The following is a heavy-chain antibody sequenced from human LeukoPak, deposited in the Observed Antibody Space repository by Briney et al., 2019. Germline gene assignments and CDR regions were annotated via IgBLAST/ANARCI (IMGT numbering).Heavy chain of an antibody. J-gene: IGHJ4*02. CDR1: GFTFSNAW. CDR3: TTTSIAVAGPFDY. V-gene: IGHV3-15*01. CDR2: IKSKTDGGTT. Sequence: PGGSLRLSCAASGFTFSNAWMSWVRQAPGKGLEWVGRIKSKTDGGTTDYAAPVKGRFTIPRDDSKNTLYLQMNSLKTEDTAVYYCTTTSIAVAGPFDYWGQGTLVTVSS. D-gene: IGHD6-19*01.